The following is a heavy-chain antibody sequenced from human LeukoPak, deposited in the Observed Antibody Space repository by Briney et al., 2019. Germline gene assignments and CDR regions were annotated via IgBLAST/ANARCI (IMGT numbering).Heavy chain of an antibody. CDR1: GFTFTNAW. D-gene: IGHD1-26*01. CDR2: IKSKTDGGTT. Sequence: RPGGSLRLSYSASGFTFTNAWMSWVRQAPGKGLEWVGRIKSKTDGGTTDYAAPVKGRFSISRDDSKNTLYLQMNSLKSEDTAVYYCQGGRFWGQGTLVTVSS. CDR3: QGGRF. J-gene: IGHJ4*02. V-gene: IGHV3-15*01.